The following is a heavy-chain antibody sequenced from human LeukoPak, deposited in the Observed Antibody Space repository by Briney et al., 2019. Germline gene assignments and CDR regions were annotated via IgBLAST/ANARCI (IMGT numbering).Heavy chain of an antibody. CDR1: GFTFNTFD. Sequence: GALRLSCAASGFTFNTFDMTGVRQAPGKGGEGVSYISSGSSSRYYADSVKGRFTISRDNAKNSLYLQMNSLRAEDTAVYFCARLSYYAVDVWGQGTTVIVSS. CDR2: ISSGSSSR. J-gene: IGHJ6*02. V-gene: IGHV3-48*01. CDR3: ARLSYYAVDV.